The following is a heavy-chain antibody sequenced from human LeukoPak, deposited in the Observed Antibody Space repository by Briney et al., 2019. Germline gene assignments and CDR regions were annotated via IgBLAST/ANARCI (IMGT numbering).Heavy chain of an antibody. D-gene: IGHD2-15*01. Sequence: GGSLRLSCAASGFTFDDYAMHWVRQAPGKGLEWVSLISWDGGSTYYADSVKGRFTISRDSSKNSLYLQMNSLRAEDTALYYCAKANHLGYCSGGSCYSLDYWGQGTLVTVSS. CDR3: AKANHLGYCSGGSCYSLDY. CDR2: ISWDGGST. CDR1: GFTFDDYA. V-gene: IGHV3-43D*03. J-gene: IGHJ4*02.